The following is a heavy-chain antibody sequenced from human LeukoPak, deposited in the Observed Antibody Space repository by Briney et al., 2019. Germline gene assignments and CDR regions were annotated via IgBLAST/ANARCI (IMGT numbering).Heavy chain of an antibody. CDR3: AREYEYSSSSIGY. V-gene: IGHV3-53*01. CDR2: IYSGGRT. CDR1: GFTVSSNY. J-gene: IGHJ4*02. Sequence: GGPLRHSCAASGFTVSSNYMSWVRQAPGKGLEWVSVIYSGGRTYYADSVKGRFTISRDNSKNTLYLQMNSLRAEDTAVYYCAREYEYSSSSIGYWGQGTLVTVSS. D-gene: IGHD6-6*01.